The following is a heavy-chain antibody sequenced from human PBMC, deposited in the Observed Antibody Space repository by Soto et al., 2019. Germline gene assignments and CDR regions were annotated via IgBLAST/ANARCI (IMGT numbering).Heavy chain of an antibody. CDR3: ARYGFTDDFRSGGDSFDP. V-gene: IGHV3-30-3*01. CDR2: ISHDGRIE. D-gene: IGHD3-3*01. Sequence: QVHLVESGGGVVQPGRSLRLSCAASGFTFSSFALHWVRQAPGEGLEWVALISHDGRIENYADSVKGRFIISRDNSKNPVYMPMASVRLEDTGVYYCARYGFTDDFRSGGDSFDPWGKVTQVTVSS. J-gene: IGHJ5*02. CDR1: GFTFSSFA.